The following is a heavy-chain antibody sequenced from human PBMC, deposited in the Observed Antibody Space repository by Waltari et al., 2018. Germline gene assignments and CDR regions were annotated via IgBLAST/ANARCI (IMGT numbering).Heavy chain of an antibody. V-gene: IGHV3-7*04. CDR2: IKLDGTEK. CDR3: AGGGSLSANVDY. D-gene: IGHD2-15*01. J-gene: IGHJ4*02. CDR1: GFTFSTYW. Sequence: EVQLVESGGGLVQPGGYLRLSCVPSGFTFSTYWIGWVRQPPGKGVEWVANIKLDGTEKYYVDSVKGRFTISRDNAKNSLFLQMNSLRGEDTAVYYCAGGGSLSANVDYWGQGTQVTVSS.